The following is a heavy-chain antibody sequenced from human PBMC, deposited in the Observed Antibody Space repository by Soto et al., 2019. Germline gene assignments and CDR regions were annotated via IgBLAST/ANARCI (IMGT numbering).Heavy chain of an antibody. Sequence: GGSLRLSCAASGFTFDTNGMTWVRQVPGKGLEWVSAISAGGTTTYYADPVKGRSTITRDNTRNMLYLQLYSLRAEDTAVYYCAKVRRDCAWLSELGYFHYWGQGTPVTVSS. CDR1: GFTFDTNG. CDR2: ISAGGTTT. D-gene: IGHD2-21*01. V-gene: IGHV3-23*01. J-gene: IGHJ4*02. CDR3: AKVRRDCAWLSELGYFHY.